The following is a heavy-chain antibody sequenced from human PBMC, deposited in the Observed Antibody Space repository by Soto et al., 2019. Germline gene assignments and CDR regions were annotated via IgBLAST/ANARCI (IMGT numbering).Heavy chain of an antibody. V-gene: IGHV3-23*01. CDR3: AKEGTITMIVVLLYYFDY. Sequence: GGSLRLSCAASGFTFSSYAMSWVRQAPGKGLEWVSAISGSGGSTYYADSVKGRFTISRGNSKNTLYLQMNSLRAEDTAVYYCAKEGTITMIVVLLYYFDYWGQGTLGTVSS. CDR2: ISGSGGST. CDR1: GFTFSSYA. J-gene: IGHJ4*02. D-gene: IGHD3-22*01.